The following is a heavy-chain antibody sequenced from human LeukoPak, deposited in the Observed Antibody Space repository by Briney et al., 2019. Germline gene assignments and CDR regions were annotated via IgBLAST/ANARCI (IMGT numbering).Heavy chain of an antibody. CDR2: IFTSGST. Sequence: PSETLSLTCTVSGGSINSNSYYWSWIRQTAGKGLEWIGRIFTSGSTNYNPSLKSRVTISVDTSKNQFSLKLSSVTAADTAVYYCARVEQWRGWLDPWGQGTLVTVSS. CDR1: GGSINSNSYY. CDR3: ARVEQWRGWLDP. J-gene: IGHJ5*02. D-gene: IGHD6-19*01. V-gene: IGHV4-61*02.